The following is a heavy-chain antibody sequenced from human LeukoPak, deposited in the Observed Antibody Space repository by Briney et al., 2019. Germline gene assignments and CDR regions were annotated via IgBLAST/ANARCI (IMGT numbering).Heavy chain of an antibody. CDR3: AKKPATIKFPFDI. CDR1: GFSFSTYD. Sequence: GGSLRLSCVGSGFSFSTYDMGWVRQTPGKGLEWVSAISATGGYTEDADSVKGRFTISRDNSQNTLFLQIHSLRAEDTAVYYCAKKPATIKFPFDIWGQGTLVTVSP. CDR2: ISATGGYT. V-gene: IGHV3-23*01. D-gene: IGHD5-24*01. J-gene: IGHJ4*02.